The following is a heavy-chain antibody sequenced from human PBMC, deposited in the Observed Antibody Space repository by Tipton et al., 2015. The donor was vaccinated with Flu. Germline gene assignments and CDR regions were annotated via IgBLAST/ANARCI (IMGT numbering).Heavy chain of an antibody. CDR1: GGSIRNYY. Sequence: TLSLTCTVSGGSIRNYYWSWIRQPAGKGLEWIGRISHSGSTNYNASLNGRVTMSVDPSKGQLSLRLSSVTAADTAVYYCARYGTYDGSRYFQHWGQGTLVTVSS. D-gene: IGHD1-26*01. J-gene: IGHJ1*01. CDR2: ISHSGST. CDR3: ARYGTYDGSRYFQH. V-gene: IGHV4-4*07.